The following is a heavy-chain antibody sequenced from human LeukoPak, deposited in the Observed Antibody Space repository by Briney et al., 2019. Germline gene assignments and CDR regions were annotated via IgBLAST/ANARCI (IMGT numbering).Heavy chain of an antibody. CDR2: ISYDGSNK. V-gene: IGHV3-30*04. CDR1: GFTFSSYA. J-gene: IGHJ4*02. D-gene: IGHD6-6*01. CDR3: ASIRIAARLGVSGLPWHDY. Sequence: GGSLRLSCAASGFTFSSYAMHWVRQAPGKGLEWVAVISYDGSNKYYADSVKGRFTISRDNSKNTLYLQMNSLRAEDTAVYYCASIRIAARLGVSGLPWHDYWGQGTLVTVSS.